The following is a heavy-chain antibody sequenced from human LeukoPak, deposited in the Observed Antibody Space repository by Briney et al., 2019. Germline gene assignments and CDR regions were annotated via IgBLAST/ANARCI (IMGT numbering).Heavy chain of an antibody. CDR1: GYTFTSYD. Sequence: ASVKVSCKASGYTFTSYDINWVRQATGQGLEWMGWMNPNSGNTGYAQKFQGRVTMTRNTSISTAYMELSSLRAEDTAVYYCAKDRVTMVRGVIVDYYYMDVWGKGATVTVSS. CDR3: AKDRVTMVRGVIVDYYYMDV. V-gene: IGHV1-8*01. CDR2: MNPNSGNT. J-gene: IGHJ6*03. D-gene: IGHD3-10*01.